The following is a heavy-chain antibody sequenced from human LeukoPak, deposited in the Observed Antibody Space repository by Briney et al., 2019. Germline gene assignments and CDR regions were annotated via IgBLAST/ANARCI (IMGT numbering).Heavy chain of an antibody. J-gene: IGHJ4*02. CDR2: IIPIFGTA. V-gene: IGHV1-69*05. D-gene: IGHD2-15*01. CDR3: ASRRRYCSGGSCSTPFDY. CDR1: GGTFSSYA. Sequence: GASVNVSCKASGGTFSSYAISWVRQAPGQGLEWMGRIIPIFGTANYAQKFQGRVTITTDESTSTAYMELSSLRSDDTAVYYCASRRRYCSGGSCSTPFDYWGQGTLVTVSS.